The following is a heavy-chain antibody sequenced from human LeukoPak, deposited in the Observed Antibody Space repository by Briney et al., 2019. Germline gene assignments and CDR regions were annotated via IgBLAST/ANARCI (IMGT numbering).Heavy chain of an antibody. CDR3: ARDRGSSGGFPL. V-gene: IGHV3-48*03. CDR1: EFTFSSFE. CDR2: INSGGENM. J-gene: IGHJ3*01. Sequence: PGGSLRLSCAASEFTFSSFEMFWVRQAPGKGLEWVSYINSGGENMQYADSVKGRFTISRDNAENSLYLEMNRLTVDDTAVYYCARDRGSSGGFPLWGQGTLVTVSS. D-gene: IGHD1-26*01.